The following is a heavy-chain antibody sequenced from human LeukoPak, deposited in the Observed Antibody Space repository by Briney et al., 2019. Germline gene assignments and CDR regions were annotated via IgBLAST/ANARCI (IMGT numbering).Heavy chain of an antibody. J-gene: IGHJ4*02. CDR2: IKQDGSEK. V-gene: IGHV3-7*01. CDR3: AREYSTWIQLWLPYFDY. Sequence: GGSLRLSCAASGFTLISYWISWSPQAPGKGLGGVANIKQDGSEKYYVDSVKGRFSISRDNAKNSLYLQMNSLRAEDTAVYYCAREYSTWIQLWLPYFDYWGQGTLVTVSS. CDR1: GFTLISYW. D-gene: IGHD5-18*01.